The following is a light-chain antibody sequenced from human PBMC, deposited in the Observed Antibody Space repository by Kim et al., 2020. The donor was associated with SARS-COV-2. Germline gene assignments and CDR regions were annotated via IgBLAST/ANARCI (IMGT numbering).Light chain of an antibody. Sequence: QSVLTQPASVSGSPGQSIAISCTGTSSDIGRYNFVSWYQQHPGKAPKLMLYDVSIRPSGVSNRFSGSKSGNTASLTISGLQAEDEADYYCSSYTSSSTVVFGGGTQLTVL. CDR3: SSYTSSSTVV. CDR1: SSDIGRYNF. CDR2: DVS. V-gene: IGLV2-14*03. J-gene: IGLJ3*02.